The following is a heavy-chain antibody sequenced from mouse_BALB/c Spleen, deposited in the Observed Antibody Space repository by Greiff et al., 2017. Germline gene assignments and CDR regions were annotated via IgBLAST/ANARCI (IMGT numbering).Heavy chain of an antibody. Sequence: EVKLQESGPGLVKPSQSLSLTCTVTGYSITSDYAWNWIRQFPGNKLEWMGYISYSGSTSYNPSLKSRISITRDTSKNQFFLQLNSVTTEDTATYYCAVMITTRTSYAMDYWGQGTSVTVSS. CDR2: ISYSGST. J-gene: IGHJ4*01. CDR3: AVMITTRTSYAMDY. D-gene: IGHD2-4*01. V-gene: IGHV3-2*02. CDR1: GYSITSDYA.